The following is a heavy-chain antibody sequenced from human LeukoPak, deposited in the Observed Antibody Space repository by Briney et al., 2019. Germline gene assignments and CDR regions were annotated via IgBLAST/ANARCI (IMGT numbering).Heavy chain of an antibody. CDR3: ATQLGGSRRIDY. CDR1: GGSIIINNYS. V-gene: IGHV4-39*01. D-gene: IGHD2-15*01. J-gene: IGHJ4*02. CDR2: IYYSGIT. Sequence: SETLSLTCTVSGGSIIINNYSWGWVRQPPGKGLEWVGTIYYSGITNYSPSLKRRVTISVDTSKNEFSLELSSVTAADTAVYYCATQLGGSRRIDYWGQGALVTVSS.